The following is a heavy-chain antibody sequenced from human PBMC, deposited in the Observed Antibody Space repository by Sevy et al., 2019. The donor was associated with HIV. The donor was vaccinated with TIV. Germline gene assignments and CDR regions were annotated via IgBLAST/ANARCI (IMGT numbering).Heavy chain of an antibody. V-gene: IGHV3-11*04. CDR1: GFTFSDYY. D-gene: IGHD3-9*01. J-gene: IGHJ6*03. Sequence: GGSLRLSCAASGFTFSDYYMSWIRQAPGKGLEWVSYISSSGISTDAADSVKGRFTISRDNAKNSLYLQMNSLRAEDTAVYYCARGLRYHYYYYLDVWGKGTTVTVSS. CDR3: ARGLRYHYYYYLDV. CDR2: ISSSGIST.